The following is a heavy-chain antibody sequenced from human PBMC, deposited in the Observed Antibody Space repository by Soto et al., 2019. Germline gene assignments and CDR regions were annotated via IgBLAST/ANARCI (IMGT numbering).Heavy chain of an antibody. CDR2: ISGSGGST. CDR1: EFTFSSYA. CDR3: AKDFIVVVVAAT. V-gene: IGHV3-23*01. Sequence: EVQLLESGGGLVQPGGSLRLSCAASEFTFSSYAMSWVRQAPGKGLEWVSAISGSGGSTYYADSVKGRFTISRDNSKNPLYLQMNSLRAEDTAVYYCAKDFIVVVVAATWGQGTLVTVSS. J-gene: IGHJ5*02. D-gene: IGHD2-15*01.